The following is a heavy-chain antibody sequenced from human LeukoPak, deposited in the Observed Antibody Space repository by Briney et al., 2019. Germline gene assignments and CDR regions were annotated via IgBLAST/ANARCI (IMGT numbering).Heavy chain of an antibody. CDR2: IYHSGST. CDR3: AREWSDTYSCDY. Sequence: PSETLSLTCAVSGYSISSGYYWGWIRQPPGKGLEWIGSIYHSGSTYYNPSLKSRVTISVDTSKNQVSMKLSSVTAADTAVYYWAREWSDTYSCDYWGQGTLVTVSS. V-gene: IGHV4-38-2*02. D-gene: IGHD2-15*01. J-gene: IGHJ4*02. CDR1: GYSISSGYY.